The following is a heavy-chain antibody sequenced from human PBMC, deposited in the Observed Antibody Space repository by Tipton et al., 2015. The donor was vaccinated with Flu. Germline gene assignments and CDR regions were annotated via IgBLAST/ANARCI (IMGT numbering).Heavy chain of an antibody. CDR3: ARDSSGWYAGLGY. D-gene: IGHD6-19*01. Sequence: AASGFTFSSYAMSWVRQAPGKGLEWVSAISGSGGSTYYADSVKGRFTISRDNSKNTLYLQMNSLRAEDTAVYYCARDSSGWYAGLGYWGQGTLVTVSS. CDR2: ISGSGGST. CDR1: GFTFSSYA. J-gene: IGHJ4*02. V-gene: IGHV3-23*01.